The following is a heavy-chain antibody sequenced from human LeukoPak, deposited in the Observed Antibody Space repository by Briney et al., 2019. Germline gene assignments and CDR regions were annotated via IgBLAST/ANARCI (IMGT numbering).Heavy chain of an antibody. V-gene: IGHV3-23*01. D-gene: IGHD3-22*01. Sequence: GGSLRLSCAASGFTFTSYAMSWVRQAPGKGLEWVSGISGTGVETFYADSVKGRFTISRDNSKNALYLQMSSLRAEDTALYYRANSGNYYDSSGHEYWGQGTLVTVSS. J-gene: IGHJ4*02. CDR2: ISGTGVET. CDR1: GFTFTSYA. CDR3: ANSGNYYDSSGHEY.